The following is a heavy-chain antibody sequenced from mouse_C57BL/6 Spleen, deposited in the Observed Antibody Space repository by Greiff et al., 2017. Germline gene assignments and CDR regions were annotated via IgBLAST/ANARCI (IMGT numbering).Heavy chain of an antibody. J-gene: IGHJ4*01. CDR3: ARRGVDWRNAIDY. D-gene: IGHD4-1*01. CDR1: GFNIQAYY. V-gene: IGHV14-2*01. Sequence: VQLQQSGAELVKPGASVKLSCTASGFNIQAYYMHWVQQRTEQGLAWIGRIDPEVGETKYAPNFQGKATITADTSSNTAYLQLRSLTAEETDVYYSARRGVDWRNAIDYWGQGTSVTVSS. CDR2: IDPEVGET.